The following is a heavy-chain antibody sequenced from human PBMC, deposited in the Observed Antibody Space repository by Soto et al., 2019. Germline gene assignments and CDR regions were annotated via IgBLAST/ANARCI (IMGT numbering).Heavy chain of an antibody. CDR2: ISYDGSNK. CDR3: AKVIRGYCSSTSCYTVGMDV. Sequence: LRLSCAASGFTFSSYGMHWVRQAPGKGLEWVAVISYDGSNKYYADSVKGRFTISRDNSKNTLYLQMNSLRAEDTAVYYCAKVIRGYCSSTSCYTVGMDVWGQGTTVTVSS. D-gene: IGHD2-2*02. J-gene: IGHJ6*02. CDR1: GFTFSSYG. V-gene: IGHV3-30*18.